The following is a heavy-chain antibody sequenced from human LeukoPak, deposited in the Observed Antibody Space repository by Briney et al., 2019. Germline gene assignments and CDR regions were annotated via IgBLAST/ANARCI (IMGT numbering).Heavy chain of an antibody. J-gene: IGHJ4*02. Sequence: PGGSLRLSCAASGLTFSNAWMSWVRQAPGKGLEWLCCIKSTNAGGTIEYAAPVKGRFTISRDDSEDMVYLRMNSLKSEDTAVYYCTTGPGNSGYWGQGTLVTVSS. CDR1: GLTFSNAW. CDR2: IKSTNAGGTI. CDR3: TTGPGNSGY. D-gene: IGHD4-23*01. V-gene: IGHV3-15*01.